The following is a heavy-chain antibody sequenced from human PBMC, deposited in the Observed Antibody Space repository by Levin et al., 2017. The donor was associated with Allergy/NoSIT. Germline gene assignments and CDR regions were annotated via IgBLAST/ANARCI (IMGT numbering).Heavy chain of an antibody. CDR2: IYYSGST. D-gene: IGHD1-26*01. CDR1: GGSISSGSYY. J-gene: IGHJ4*02. CDR3: ARLGDGSYYERAFDY. Sequence: SETLSLTCTVSGGSISSGSYYWGWIRQPPGKGLEWIGSIYYSGSTNYNPSLKSRVTISVDTSKNQFSLKLSSVTAADTSVYYSARLGDGSYYERAFDYWGQGTLVTVSS. V-gene: IGHV4-39*01.